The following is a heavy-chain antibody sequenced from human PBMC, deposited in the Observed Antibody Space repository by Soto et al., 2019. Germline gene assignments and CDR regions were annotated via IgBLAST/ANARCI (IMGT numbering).Heavy chain of an antibody. CDR2: IYYSGST. Sequence: PSETLSLTCTVSGGSISSGGYYWSWIRQHPGKGLEWIGYIYYSGSTYYNPSLKSRVTISVDTSKNQFSLKLSSVTAADTAVYYCARDHRKQLVPYYYYYGMDVWGQGTTVTVSS. D-gene: IGHD6-6*01. J-gene: IGHJ6*02. CDR1: GGSISSGGYY. CDR3: ARDHRKQLVPYYYYYGMDV. V-gene: IGHV4-31*03.